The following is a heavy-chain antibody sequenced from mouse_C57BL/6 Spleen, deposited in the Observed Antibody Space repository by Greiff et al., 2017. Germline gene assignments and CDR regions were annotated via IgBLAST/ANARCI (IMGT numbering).Heavy chain of an antibody. CDR2: IDPETGGT. V-gene: IGHV1-15*01. CDR3: NDYGFDY. J-gene: IGHJ2*01. CDR1: GYTFTDYE. Sequence: QVQLQQSGAELVRPGASVTLSCKASGYTFTDYEMHWVKQTPVHGLEWIGAIDPETGGTAYNQKFKGKAILTADKSSSTAYMELRSLTTEDSAVYYCNDYGFDYWGKGTTVTVSS. D-gene: IGHD2-4*01.